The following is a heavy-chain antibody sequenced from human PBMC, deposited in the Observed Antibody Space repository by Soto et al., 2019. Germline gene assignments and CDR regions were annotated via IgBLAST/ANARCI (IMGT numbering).Heavy chain of an antibody. J-gene: IGHJ4*02. CDR1: GGSFSGYY. CDR2: INHSGST. Sequence: QVQLQQWGAGLLKPSETLSLTCAVYGGSFSGYYWSWIRRPPGKGLEWIGEINHSGSTNYKPSHKSRVTISVDTSKNQYSLKLSSVTAADTAVYYCARVYGSTFDYWGQGTLVTVSS. CDR3: ARVYGSTFDY. V-gene: IGHV4-34*01. D-gene: IGHD6-19*01.